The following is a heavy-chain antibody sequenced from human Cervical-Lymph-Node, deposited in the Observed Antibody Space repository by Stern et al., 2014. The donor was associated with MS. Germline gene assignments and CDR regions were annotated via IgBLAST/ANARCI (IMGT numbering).Heavy chain of an antibody. D-gene: IGHD5/OR15-5a*01. Sequence: VQLVESGPEVKKPGSSVKVSCKASGGTFSTYAISWVRQAPGQGLEWMGGIVPVFGTTNYAQKFQGRVKITADGSTATAYMELNSLRSEDTALYYCARDMGMGSTTDGWFDPWGQGTLVTVSS. J-gene: IGHJ5*02. CDR2: IVPVFGTT. V-gene: IGHV1-69*01. CDR3: ARDMGMGSTTDGWFDP. CDR1: GGTFSTYA.